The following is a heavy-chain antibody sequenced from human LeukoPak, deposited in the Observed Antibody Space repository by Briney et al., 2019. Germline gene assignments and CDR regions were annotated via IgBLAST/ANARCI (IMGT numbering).Heavy chain of an antibody. CDR2: IKQDGSEK. V-gene: IGHV3-7*01. CDR1: GFTFSSYW. Sequence: PGGSLRLSCAASGFTFSSYWMSWVRQGPGKGLEWVANIKQDGSEKYYVDSVKGRFTISRDNAKNSLYLQMNSLRAEDTAVYFCARLLVVPAALGVFDIWGQGTMVTVSS. D-gene: IGHD2-2*01. CDR3: ARLLVVPAALGVFDI. J-gene: IGHJ3*02.